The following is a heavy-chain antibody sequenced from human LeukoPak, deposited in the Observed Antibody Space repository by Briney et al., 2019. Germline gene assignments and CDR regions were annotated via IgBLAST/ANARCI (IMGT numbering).Heavy chain of an antibody. CDR3: ARDIVENYYYYMDV. D-gene: IGHD2-21*01. CDR2: INPNSGGT. V-gene: IGHV1-2*02. J-gene: IGHJ6*03. CDR1: GYTFTGYY. Sequence: ASVKVSCKASGYTFTGYYMHWVRQAPGQGLEWMGWINPNSGGTNYAQKFQGRVTMTRDTSISTAYMELSRLRSDDTAVYYCARDIVENYYYYMDVWGKGTTVTISS.